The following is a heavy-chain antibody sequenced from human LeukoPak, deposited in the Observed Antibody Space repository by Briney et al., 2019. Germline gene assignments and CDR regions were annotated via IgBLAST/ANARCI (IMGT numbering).Heavy chain of an antibody. CDR1: AFACSSNW. Sequence: GGSLRLSCVASAFACSSNWMSWVRQAPGKGLGWVASIKEDGSETYYVDSVKGRFTISRDNAKNSLYLQMSSLRAEDTAVYYCARDLHPRYYLPDYWGQGTLVTVSS. J-gene: IGHJ4*02. CDR2: IKEDGSET. CDR3: ARDLHPRYYLPDY. D-gene: IGHD1-26*01. V-gene: IGHV3-7*04.